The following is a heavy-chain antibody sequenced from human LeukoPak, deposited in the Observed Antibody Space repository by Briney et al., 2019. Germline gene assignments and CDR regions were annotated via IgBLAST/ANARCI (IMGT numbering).Heavy chain of an antibody. CDR1: GGSISSGDYY. CDR3: AGDVMSTALDAFDV. Sequence: SSETLSLTCTVSGGSISSGDYYWSWIRQPPGKGLEWIGYIYYSGSTYYNPSPKSRVTISVDTSKNQFSLKLSSVTAADTAVYYCAGDVMSTALDAFDVWGQGTMVTVSS. J-gene: IGHJ3*01. CDR2: IYYSGST. D-gene: IGHD1-1*01. V-gene: IGHV4-30-4*02.